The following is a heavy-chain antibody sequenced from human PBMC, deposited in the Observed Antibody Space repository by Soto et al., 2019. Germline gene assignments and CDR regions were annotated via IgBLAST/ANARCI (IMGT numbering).Heavy chain of an antibody. J-gene: IGHJ4*02. CDR2: INAGNGNT. Sequence: QVQLVQSGAEVKKPGASVKVSCKASGYTFTSYAMHWVRQAPGQRLEWMGWINAGNGNTKYSQKFQGRVTITRDTSASTAYVELSSLRSEDTAVYYCARGHVLLWFGEFPFAYWGQGTLVTVSS. CDR3: ARGHVLLWFGEFPFAY. CDR1: GYTFTSYA. V-gene: IGHV1-3*01. D-gene: IGHD3-10*01.